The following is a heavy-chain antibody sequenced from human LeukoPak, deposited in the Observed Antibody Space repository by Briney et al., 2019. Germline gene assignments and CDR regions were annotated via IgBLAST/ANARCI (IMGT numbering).Heavy chain of an antibody. V-gene: IGHV7-4-1*02. Sequence: ASVKVSCKASGYTFTSYAMNWVRQAPGQGLEWMGWINTNTGNPTYAQGFTGRFVFSLDTSVSTAYLQISSLKAEDTAVYYCARDYNYYAYHYPNWFDPWGQGTLVTVSS. CDR2: INTNTGNP. D-gene: IGHD3-22*01. J-gene: IGHJ5*02. CDR3: ARDYNYYAYHYPNWFDP. CDR1: GYTFTSYA.